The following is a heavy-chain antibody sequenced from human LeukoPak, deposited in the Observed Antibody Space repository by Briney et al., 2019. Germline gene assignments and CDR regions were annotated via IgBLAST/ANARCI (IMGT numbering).Heavy chain of an antibody. CDR2: INPNSGGT. V-gene: IGHV1-2*02. CDR3: ASALLTGDYSLYAFDI. CDR1: GYTFTGYY. J-gene: IGHJ3*02. Sequence: GASVKVSCKASGYTFTGYYMHWVRQAPGQGLEWMGWINPNSGGTNYAQKFQGRVTMTRDTSISTAYMELSRLRSDDTAVYYCASALLTGDYSLYAFDIWGQGTMVTVSS. D-gene: IGHD4-17*01.